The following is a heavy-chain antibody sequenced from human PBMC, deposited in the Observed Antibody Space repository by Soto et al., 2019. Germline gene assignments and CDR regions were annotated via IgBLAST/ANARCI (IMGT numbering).Heavy chain of an antibody. CDR1: GFTFSSYA. CDR3: AKEAQLWLSRKTAFDY. D-gene: IGHD5-18*01. V-gene: IGHV3-23*01. Sequence: EVQLLESGGGLVQPGGSLRLSCAASGFTFSSYAMSWVRQAPGKGLEWVSAISGSGGSTYYSDSVKGRFTISRDNSKNTLYLQMNSLRAEDTAVYYCAKEAQLWLSRKTAFDYWGQGTLVTVSS. CDR2: ISGSGGST. J-gene: IGHJ4*02.